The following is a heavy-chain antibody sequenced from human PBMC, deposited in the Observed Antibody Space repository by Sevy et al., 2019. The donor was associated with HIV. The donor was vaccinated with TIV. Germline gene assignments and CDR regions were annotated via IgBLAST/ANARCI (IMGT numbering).Heavy chain of an antibody. CDR1: GFTFSSYA. CDR2: ISYEGSNK. Sequence: GGSLRLSCAASGFTFSSYAMHWVRQAPGKGLEWVAVISYEGSNKYYADSVKGRFTISRDNSKNTLYMQMNSLRAEDTAVYYCASLLVVPVYGMDVWGQGTTVTVSS. D-gene: IGHD2-2*01. CDR3: ASLLVVPVYGMDV. V-gene: IGHV3-30*04. J-gene: IGHJ6*02.